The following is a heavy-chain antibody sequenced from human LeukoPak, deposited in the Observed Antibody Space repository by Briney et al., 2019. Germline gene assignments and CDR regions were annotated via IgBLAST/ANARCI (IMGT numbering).Heavy chain of an antibody. Sequence: SVKVSCKASGGTFSSYAISWVRQAPGQGLEWMGRIIPILGIANYAQKFHGRVTITADKSTSTAYMELSSLRSEDTAVYYCARYYYDSSGYYGFDYWGQGTLVTVSS. CDR1: GGTFSSYA. D-gene: IGHD3-22*01. J-gene: IGHJ4*02. CDR2: IIPILGIA. V-gene: IGHV1-69*04. CDR3: ARYYYDSSGYYGFDY.